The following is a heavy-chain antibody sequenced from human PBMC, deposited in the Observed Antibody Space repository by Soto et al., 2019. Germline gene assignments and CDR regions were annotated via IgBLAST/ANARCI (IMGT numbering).Heavy chain of an antibody. CDR3: AKSSSSSSGYKDYYYYGMDV. Sequence: EVQLLESGGGFVQPGGSLRLSCAASGFTFSSNAMSWVRQAPGKGLECVTAISGSGYSTYYADSVKGRFTISRDNSKNALYLQMNSLRAEDTAVYYCAKSSSSSSGYKDYYYYGMDVWGQGTTVAVSS. CDR1: GFTFSSNA. V-gene: IGHV3-23*01. CDR2: ISGSGYST. D-gene: IGHD6-6*01. J-gene: IGHJ6*02.